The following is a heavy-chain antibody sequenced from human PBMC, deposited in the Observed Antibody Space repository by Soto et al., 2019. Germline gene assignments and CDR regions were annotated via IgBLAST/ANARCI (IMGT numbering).Heavy chain of an antibody. V-gene: IGHV4-34*01. CDR2: MSHSGGT. J-gene: IGHJ3*02. D-gene: IGHD1-1*01. CDR1: GGFVSSGNYY. Sequence: QEQLQQWGAGLLKPSETLSLTCAVYGGFVSSGNYYWSWIRQPPGKGLEWTGEMSHSGGTHFNPSLHSRVTISVATSKNQFSLKMSSGTAADTALYYCARVERGTATTVVDAFDIWGPGTMVTVSS. CDR3: ARVERGTATTVVDAFDI.